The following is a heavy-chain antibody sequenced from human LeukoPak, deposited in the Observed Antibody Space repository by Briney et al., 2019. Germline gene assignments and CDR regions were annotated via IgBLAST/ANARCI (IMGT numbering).Heavy chain of an antibody. D-gene: IGHD6-19*01. CDR2: IKQDGREK. CDR1: RFTFSTYW. CDR3: AKGRHSSGWGGFDY. J-gene: IGHJ4*02. V-gene: IGHV3-7*01. Sequence: GGSLRLSCAASRFTFSTYWMSWVRQAPGKGLEWVANIKQDGREKYYVDSVKGRFTISRDNAKNSLYLQMNSLRAEDTAVYYCAKGRHSSGWGGFDYWGQGTLVTVSS.